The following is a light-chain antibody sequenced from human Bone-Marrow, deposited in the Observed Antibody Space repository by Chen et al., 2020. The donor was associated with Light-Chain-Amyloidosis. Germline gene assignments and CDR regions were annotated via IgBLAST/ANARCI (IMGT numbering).Light chain of an antibody. CDR3: QSADSSGTYEVI. J-gene: IGLJ2*01. Sequence: SYELPQPPSVSVSPGQTARITCSGDDLPTKYAYCYQQKTGPAPVLVIHRYTERPSGMSERFSGSGSGTTATLTISGVQAEDEADYHCQSADSSGTYEVIFGGGTKLTVL. V-gene: IGLV3-25*03. CDR1: DLPTKY. CDR2: RYT.